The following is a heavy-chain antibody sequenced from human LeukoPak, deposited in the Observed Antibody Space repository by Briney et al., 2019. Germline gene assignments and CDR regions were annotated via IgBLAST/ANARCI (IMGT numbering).Heavy chain of an antibody. J-gene: IGHJ4*02. V-gene: IGHV3-7*03. CDR2: IKQDGSEK. CDR3: ARDGWGPYSSTSDY. Sequence: GGSLRLSCAASGFSFSSHWMSWVRQAPGKGLEWVANIKQDGSEKYYVDSVKGRFTISRDNAKNSLYLQMNSLRAEDTAVYYCARDGWGPYSSTSDYWGQGTLVTVSS. D-gene: IGHD6-13*01. CDR1: GFSFSSHW.